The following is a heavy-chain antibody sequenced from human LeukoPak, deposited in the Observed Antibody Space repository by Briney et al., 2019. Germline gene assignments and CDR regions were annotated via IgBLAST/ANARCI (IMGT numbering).Heavy chain of an antibody. CDR3: AAGGVGYCSSTSCFPAFNI. D-gene: IGHD2-2*01. Sequence: GGSLRLSCAASEFSVGSNYMTWVRQAPGKGLEWVSLIYSGGSTYYADSVKGRFTISRDNSKNTLYLQMNSLRAEDTAVYYCAAGGVGYCSSTSCFPAFNIWGQGTMVTVSS. CDR1: EFSVGSNY. J-gene: IGHJ3*02. CDR2: IYSGGST. V-gene: IGHV3-66*01.